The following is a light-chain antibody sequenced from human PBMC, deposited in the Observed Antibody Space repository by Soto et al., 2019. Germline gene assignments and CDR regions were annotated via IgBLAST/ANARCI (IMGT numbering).Light chain of an antibody. V-gene: IGKV3-15*01. CDR2: GAS. CDR1: QSVSSN. J-gene: IGKJ2*01. CDR3: QQYNNWPPYT. Sequence: EIVMTQSPATLSVSPGERATLSCRASQSVSSNLAWYQQKPGQAPRLLIYGASTMATGIPARFSGSGSGTEFTLTISSLQSEEFVVYYCQQYNNWPPYTFGQGTKLEIK.